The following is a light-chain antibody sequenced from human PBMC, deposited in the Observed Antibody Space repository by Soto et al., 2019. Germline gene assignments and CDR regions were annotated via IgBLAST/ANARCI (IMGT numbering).Light chain of an antibody. CDR3: ISYAGSTQVV. CDR1: SSDVGAYNH. J-gene: IGLJ2*01. V-gene: IGLV2-8*01. CDR2: EVN. Sequence: QSALTQPPSASGSPGQSVTISCTGTSSDVGAYNHVSWYQQHPGKAPRLIIYEVNKRPSGVPDRFSGSKSGNTASLTVSGLQTDDEADYYCISYAGSTQVVIGGGTKLTVL.